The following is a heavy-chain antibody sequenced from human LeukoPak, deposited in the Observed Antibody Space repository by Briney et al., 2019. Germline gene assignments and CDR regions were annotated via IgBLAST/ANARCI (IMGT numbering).Heavy chain of an antibody. Sequence: SLRLSCAASGFIFSNYGMHWVRQPPGKGLEWIGYICYSVSTDYNPSLKSRVTISADTSKNQFSLRLTSVTAADTAVYYCARFRGRSAYYLDYWGQGTLVTVSS. V-gene: IGHV4-59*01. CDR1: GFIFSNYG. D-gene: IGHD2-15*01. CDR2: ICYSVST. J-gene: IGHJ4*02. CDR3: ARFRGRSAYYLDY.